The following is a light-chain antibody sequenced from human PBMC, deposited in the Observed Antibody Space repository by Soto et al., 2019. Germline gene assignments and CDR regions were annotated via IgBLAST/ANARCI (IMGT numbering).Light chain of an antibody. J-gene: IGKJ5*01. CDR2: GAS. CDR3: QQRHHWPIT. Sequence: EIVLTQSPGTLSVSPGARATLSCRASQSIAGNYLAWYQQRHGQAPRLFIYGASSRATGIPARFSGSWSGTALTITISGLEPADRGVYYGQQRHHWPITFGQGTRLEIK. CDR1: QSIAGNY. V-gene: IGKV3D-20*02.